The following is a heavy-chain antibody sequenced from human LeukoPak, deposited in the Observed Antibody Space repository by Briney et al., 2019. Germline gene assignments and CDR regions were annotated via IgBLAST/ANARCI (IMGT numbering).Heavy chain of an antibody. V-gene: IGHV4-59*12. J-gene: IGHJ1*01. CDR3: ASGLYSSSWYVGYFQH. D-gene: IGHD6-13*01. CDR2: IYYSGST. Sequence: SETLSLTCTVSGGSISSYYWSWIRQPPGKGLEWIGYIYYSGSTNYNPSLKSRVTISVDTSKNQFSLKLSSVTAADTAVYYCASGLYSSSWYVGYFQHWGQGTLVTVSS. CDR1: GGSISSYY.